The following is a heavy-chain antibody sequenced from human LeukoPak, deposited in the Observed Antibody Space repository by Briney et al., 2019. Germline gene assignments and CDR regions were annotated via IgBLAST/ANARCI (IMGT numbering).Heavy chain of an antibody. CDR2: INPSGGST. D-gene: IGHD6-19*01. CDR1: GYTFTSYY. J-gene: IGHJ4*02. Sequence: ASVKVSCKASGYTFTSYYMHWVRQAPGQGLEWMGIINPSGGSTSYAQKFQGRVTMTRDTSASTVYMELSSLRSEDTAVYYCARVYSSGWDSDYWGQGTLVTVSS. CDR3: ARVYSSGWDSDY. V-gene: IGHV1-46*01.